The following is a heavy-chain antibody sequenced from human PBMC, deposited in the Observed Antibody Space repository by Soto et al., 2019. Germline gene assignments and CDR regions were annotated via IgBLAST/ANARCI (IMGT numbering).Heavy chain of an antibody. J-gene: IGHJ4*02. CDR1: GFTFSSYA. CDR3: ENPLWSTGYSQLDY. V-gene: IGHV3-23*01. CDR2: ISGSGGST. Sequence: PGGSLRLSCAASGFTFSSYAMSWVRQAPGKGLEWVSAISGSGGSTYYADSVKGRFTISRDNSKNTLYLQMNSLRAEDTAVYYCENPLWSTGYSQLDYWGQGTLVTVSS. D-gene: IGHD3-22*01.